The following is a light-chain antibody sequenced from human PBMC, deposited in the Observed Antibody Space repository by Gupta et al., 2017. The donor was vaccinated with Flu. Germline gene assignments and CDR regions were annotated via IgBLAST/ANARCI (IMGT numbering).Light chain of an antibody. J-gene: IGLJ2*01. CDR2: KDS. CDR3: YSETDTLVV. V-gene: IGLV3-27*01. CDR1: ILGKKY. Sequence: SHELTQPSSVSVSPGQTARITCSGDILGKKYARWFQQKPGQAPVLIIYKDSERPSGIPERFSGSRSGDTATLTITGAQFDEEADYYCYSETDTLVVFGGGTKLTVL.